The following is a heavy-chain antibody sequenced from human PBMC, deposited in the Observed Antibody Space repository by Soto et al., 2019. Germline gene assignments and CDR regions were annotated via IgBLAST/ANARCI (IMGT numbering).Heavy chain of an antibody. D-gene: IGHD4-17*01. Sequence: SETLSLTCTVSGGSISSGGYYWSWIRQHPGKGLEWIGYIYYSGSTYYNPSLKSRVTISVDTSKNQFSLKLSSVTAADTAVYYCARGENYGDYVGIYSYWGQGTLVTVSS. J-gene: IGHJ4*02. V-gene: IGHV4-31*03. CDR1: GGSISSGGYY. CDR2: IYYSGST. CDR3: ARGENYGDYVGIYSY.